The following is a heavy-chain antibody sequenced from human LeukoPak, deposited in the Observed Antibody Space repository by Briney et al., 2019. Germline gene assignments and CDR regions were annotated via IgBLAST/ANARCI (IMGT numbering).Heavy chain of an antibody. J-gene: IGHJ3*01. CDR2: ISGSGGST. CDR3: AKDRSCSGSSCNVGS. Sequence: GGSLRHSCAASGFTFSSFAMSWVRQAPGKGLEWVSAISGSGGSTYYADSVKGRFTISRDNSKNTLFLQMNSLRAEDTAVYYCAKDRSCSGSSCNVGSWGQGTMVTVSS. D-gene: IGHD2-2*01. CDR1: GFTFSSFA. V-gene: IGHV3-23*01.